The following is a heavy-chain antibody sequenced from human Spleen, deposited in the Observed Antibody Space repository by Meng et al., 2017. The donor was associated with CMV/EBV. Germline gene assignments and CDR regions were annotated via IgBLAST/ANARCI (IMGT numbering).Heavy chain of an antibody. D-gene: IGHD2-2*01. CDR2: MHHSGTT. V-gene: IGHV4-39*07. Sequence: SETLSHTCTVPGDSISSSNYYWAWIRQPPGKGLEWIVSMHHSGTTYYNSSLKSRVFMSLDTSKNQFFLNLNSVIAADTAVYYCTRDPHRSSASCLKFDPWGQGTLVTFS. CDR1: GDSISSSNYY. J-gene: IGHJ5*02. CDR3: TRDPHRSSASCLKFDP.